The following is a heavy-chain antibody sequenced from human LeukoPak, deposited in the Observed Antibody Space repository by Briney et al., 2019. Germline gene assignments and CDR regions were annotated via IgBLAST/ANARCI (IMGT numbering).Heavy chain of an antibody. CDR2: ISSSSSTI. J-gene: IGHJ4*02. V-gene: IGHV3-48*01. CDR1: GFTFSSYS. D-gene: IGHD3-3*01. CDR3: ARDGWSGYYYFDY. Sequence: GGSLRLSCAASGFTFSSYSMNWVRQAPGKGLEWVSCISSSSSTIYYADSVKGRFTISRDNAKNSLYLQMNSLRAEDTAVYYCARDGWSGYYYFDYWGQGTLVTVSS.